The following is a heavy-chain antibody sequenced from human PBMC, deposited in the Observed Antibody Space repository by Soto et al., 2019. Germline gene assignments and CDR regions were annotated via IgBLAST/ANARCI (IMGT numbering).Heavy chain of an antibody. J-gene: IGHJ3*02. CDR1: GFTFSSYA. Sequence: GGSLRLSCAASGFTFSSYAMSWVRQAPGKGREWVSAISGSGGSANYGDSEKCRFTISRANSKNTRSLQMNSLRAEDKDVDDCSKDRMGGYSYGDAFDNWGQGTMVTVSS. CDR3: SKDRMGGYSYGDAFDN. D-gene: IGHD5-18*01. CDR2: ISGSGGSA. V-gene: IGHV3-23*01.